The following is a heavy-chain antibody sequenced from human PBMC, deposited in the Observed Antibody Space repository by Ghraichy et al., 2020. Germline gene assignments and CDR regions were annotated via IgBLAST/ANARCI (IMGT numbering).Heavy chain of an antibody. CDR1: GFAFSSSP. D-gene: IGHD6-19*01. CDR2: ISTDGRLT. J-gene: IGHJ2*01. Sequence: LSLTCAASGFAFSSSPMHWVRQAPGKRLEYVSAISTDGRLTYYADSVKGRFTISRDNSKKTLYLQMDSLRPEDMAVYYCARGRVSGQWHFDLWGRGTLFTVSS. V-gene: IGHV3-64*02. CDR3: ARGRVSGQWHFDL.